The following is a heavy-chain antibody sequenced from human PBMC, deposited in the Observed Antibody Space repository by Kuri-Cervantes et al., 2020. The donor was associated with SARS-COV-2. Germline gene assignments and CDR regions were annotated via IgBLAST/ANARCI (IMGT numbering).Heavy chain of an antibody. CDR3: VRAAEDYYDSSGYYLTFDY. CDR1: GGSFSNYY. Sequence: SETLSLTCAVYGGSFSNYYWSWVRQLPGKGLEWNGEVNHSGNTNYDPSLKSRVTISIDTSKNQFSLKLSSVTAADTAVYYCVRAAEDYYDSSGYYLTFDYWGQGTLVTVSS. J-gene: IGHJ4*02. V-gene: IGHV4-34*01. CDR2: VNHSGNT. D-gene: IGHD3-22*01.